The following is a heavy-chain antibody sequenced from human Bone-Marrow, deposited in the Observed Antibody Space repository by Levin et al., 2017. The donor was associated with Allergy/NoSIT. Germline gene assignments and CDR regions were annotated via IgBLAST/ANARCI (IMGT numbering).Heavy chain of an antibody. CDR1: GYSFTSYW. CDR3: ARRYDSRQSYGMDV. Sequence: GGSLRLSCKGSGYSFTSYWISWVRQMPGKGLEWMGRIDPSDSYTNYSPSFQGHVTISADKSISTAYLQWSSLKASDTAMYYCARRYDSRQSYGMDVWGQGTTVTVSS. J-gene: IGHJ6*02. CDR2: IDPSDSYT. V-gene: IGHV5-10-1*01. D-gene: IGHD3-22*01.